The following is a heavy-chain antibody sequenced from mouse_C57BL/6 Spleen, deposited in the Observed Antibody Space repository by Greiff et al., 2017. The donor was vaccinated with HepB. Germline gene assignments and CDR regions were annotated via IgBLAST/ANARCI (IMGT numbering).Heavy chain of an antibody. CDR3: ATINWDGGFAY. CDR1: GYTFTSYG. Sequence: QVQLQQSGAELARPGASVKLSCKASGYTFTSYGISWVKQRTGQGLEWIGEIYPRSGNTYYNEKFKGKATLTADKSSSTAYMELRSLTSEDSAVYFCATINWDGGFAYWGQGTLVTVSA. D-gene: IGHD4-1*01. V-gene: IGHV1-81*01. J-gene: IGHJ3*01. CDR2: IYPRSGNT.